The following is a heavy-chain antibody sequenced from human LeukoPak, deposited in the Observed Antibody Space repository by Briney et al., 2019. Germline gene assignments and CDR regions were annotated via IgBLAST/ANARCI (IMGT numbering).Heavy chain of an antibody. CDR3: ARGQSITIFGVVLPQNYYYYGMDV. D-gene: IGHD3-3*01. J-gene: IGHJ6*02. CDR2: IIPIFGTA. V-gene: IGHV1-69*13. CDR1: GGTFSSYA. Sequence: SVKVSCKASGGTFSSYAISWVRQAPGQGLEWMGGIIPIFGTANYAQKFQGRVTITADESTSTAYMGLSSLRSEDTAVYYCARGQSITIFGVVLPQNYYYYGMDVWGQGTTVTVSS.